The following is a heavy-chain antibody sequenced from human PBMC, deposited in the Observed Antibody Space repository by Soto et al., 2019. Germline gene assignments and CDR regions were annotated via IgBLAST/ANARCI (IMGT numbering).Heavy chain of an antibody. CDR1: GFTFSSYW. CDR3: GRFYPFGMFYLDY. V-gene: IGHV3-7*01. CDR2: IKQDGSEK. Sequence: GGPLRLSCGASGFTFSSYWMTWVRQAPGKGLEWVANIKQDGSEKHYVDSVKGRFTISRDNSRNSLDLQLNSLRSEDTAVYYCGRFYPFGMFYLDYWGQETLVTVSS. D-gene: IGHD3-16*01. J-gene: IGHJ4*02.